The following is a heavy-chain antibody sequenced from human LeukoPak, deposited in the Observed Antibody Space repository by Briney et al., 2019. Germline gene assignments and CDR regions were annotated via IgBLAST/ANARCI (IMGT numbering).Heavy chain of an antibody. J-gene: IGHJ6*02. CDR3: ARGWDTGYSYYGMDV. CDR2: IYYSGNT. Sequence: SETLSLTCAVYGGSFSGYYWSWIRQPPGKGLEWIGYIYYSGNTNYSPSLKSRVTLTVDTSTNQLFLKLSSVTAADTAVYYCARGWDTGYSYYGMDVWGPGTTVTVSS. CDR1: GGSFSGYY. V-gene: IGHV4-59*01. D-gene: IGHD5-18*01.